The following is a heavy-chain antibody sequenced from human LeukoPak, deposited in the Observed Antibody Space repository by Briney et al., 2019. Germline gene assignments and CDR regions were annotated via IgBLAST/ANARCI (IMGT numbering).Heavy chain of an antibody. J-gene: IGHJ3*02. CDR1: GFTFSSYA. Sequence: GGSLRLSCAASGFTFSSYAIHWVRQAPGKGLEWVAVISYDGSIKYYADSVKGRFTISRDNSKSTLYLQMNSLRAEDTAVYYCARVFRPSLTVFIIRGAFDIWGQGTMVTVSS. CDR3: ARVFRPSLTVFIIRGAFDI. CDR2: ISYDGSIK. D-gene: IGHD3-3*01. V-gene: IGHV3-30-3*01.